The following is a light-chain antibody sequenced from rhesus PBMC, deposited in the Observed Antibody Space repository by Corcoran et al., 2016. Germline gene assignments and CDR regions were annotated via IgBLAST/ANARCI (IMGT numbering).Light chain of an antibody. Sequence: DIQMTQSPSSPSASVGDTVTITCRATQGINNYLSWYQQKPGKAPKHFIYYASSLETGVPSRFSGSGSWTDYTLTISSLQPEDIATYYCQQYTNSPFTFGPGTKLDIK. CDR2: YAS. CDR1: QGINNY. CDR3: QQYTNSPFT. V-gene: IGKV1-66*01. J-gene: IGKJ3*01.